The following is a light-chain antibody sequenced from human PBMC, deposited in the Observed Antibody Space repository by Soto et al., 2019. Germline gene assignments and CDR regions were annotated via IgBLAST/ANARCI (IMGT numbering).Light chain of an antibody. CDR3: QQYNSYPWT. Sequence: DIQMTQSPSTLSGSVVDRVAITCRASQGISSFLAWYQQKPGKAPKLLISAASTLQSGVPSRFSGSGSGTDFTLTISSLQPDDFATYYCQQYNSYPWTFGQGTKVDIK. CDR2: AAS. CDR1: QGISSF. V-gene: IGKV1-9*01. J-gene: IGKJ1*01.